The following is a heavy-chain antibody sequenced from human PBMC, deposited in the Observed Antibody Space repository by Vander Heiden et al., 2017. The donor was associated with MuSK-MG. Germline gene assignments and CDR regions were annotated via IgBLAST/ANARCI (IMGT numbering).Heavy chain of an antibody. V-gene: IGHV1-2*02. J-gene: IGHJ6*03. CDR2: INPNSGGT. D-gene: IGHD3-16*01. CDR1: GYTFTGYH. CDR3: ARDIGDPHYYYYYMDV. Sequence: QVQLVQSGAEVKKPGASVKVSCKASGYTFTGYHMHWVRQAPGQGLEWMGWINPNSGGTNYAQKFQGRVTMTRDTSISTAYMELSRLRSDDTAVYYCARDIGDPHYYYYYMDVWGKGTTVTVSS.